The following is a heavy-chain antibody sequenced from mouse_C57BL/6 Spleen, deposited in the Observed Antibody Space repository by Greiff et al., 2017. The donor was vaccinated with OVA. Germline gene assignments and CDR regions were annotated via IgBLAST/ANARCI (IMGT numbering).Heavy chain of an antibody. CDR1: GYTFTSYW. V-gene: IGHV1-64*01. CDR3: ARAYSNPYWYFDV. J-gene: IGHJ1*03. CDR2: IHPNSGST. Sequence: QVQLQQSGAELVKPGASVKLSCKASGYTFTSYWMHWVKQRPGQGLEWIGMIHPNSGSTNYNEKFKSKATLTVDKSSSTAYMQLSSLTSEDSAVYYCARAYSNPYWYFDVWGTGTTVTVSS. D-gene: IGHD2-5*01.